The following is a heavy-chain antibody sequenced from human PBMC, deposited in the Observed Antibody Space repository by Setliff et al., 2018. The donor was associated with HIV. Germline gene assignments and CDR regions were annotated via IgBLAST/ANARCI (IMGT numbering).Heavy chain of an antibody. Sequence: SETLSLTCAVFGGSFSGYYWSWIRLPPGKGLEWIGYIYTSGITNYNPSLKSRVTMSVDTSKNQFSLKLSSVTAADTAVYYCARDYSGWYYFDCWGQGTLVTVSS. CDR1: GGSFSGYY. J-gene: IGHJ4*02. D-gene: IGHD6-19*01. CDR2: IYTSGIT. CDR3: ARDYSGWYYFDC. V-gene: IGHV4-4*08.